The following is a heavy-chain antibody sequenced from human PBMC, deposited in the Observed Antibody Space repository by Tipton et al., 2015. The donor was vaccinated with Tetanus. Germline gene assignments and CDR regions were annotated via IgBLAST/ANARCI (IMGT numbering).Heavy chain of an antibody. J-gene: IGHJ4*02. CDR3: ARGWSECSSWSCSPFDS. CDR2: VSSSGNS. CDR1: GGSVSSYY. Sequence: TLSLTCTVSGGSVSSYYWTWLRQPPGKRLEWIGFVSSSGNSNYSPSLTGRVSMSLDTSKQQFSLSLTSETAAETAVYYCARGWSECSSWSCSPFDSWGQGTLVAVSS. V-gene: IGHV4-4*07. D-gene: IGHD2-2*01.